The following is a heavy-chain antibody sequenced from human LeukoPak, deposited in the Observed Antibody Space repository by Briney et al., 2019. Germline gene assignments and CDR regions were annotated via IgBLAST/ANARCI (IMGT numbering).Heavy chain of an antibody. CDR3: ARLDSSTYYHIDY. J-gene: IGHJ4*02. CDR1: GYIFTTYW. D-gene: IGHD3-22*01. Sequence: GESLKFSCKGSGYIFTTYWIGWVRQMPGKGLEWMGIIYPGDSDTRYSPSFQGQVTISADKSITTAYLQWSSLEASDTAMYYCARLDSSTYYHIDYWGQGTLVTVSS. V-gene: IGHV5-51*01. CDR2: IYPGDSDT.